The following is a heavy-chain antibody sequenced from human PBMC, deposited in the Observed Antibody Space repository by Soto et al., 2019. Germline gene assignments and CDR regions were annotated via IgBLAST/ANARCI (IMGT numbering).Heavy chain of an antibody. CDR2: IYYSGST. Sequence: SATLSLTCAISGGSPSYYYWTWVRQAPGKGLEWIGYIYYSGSTNYNPSLKSRVTISVDTSKNQFSLKLSSVTAADTAVYYCARDGEGIAIDAFDIWGQGTMVTVSS. D-gene: IGHD6-13*01. J-gene: IGHJ3*02. V-gene: IGHV4-59*01. CDR3: ARDGEGIAIDAFDI. CDR1: GGSPSYYY.